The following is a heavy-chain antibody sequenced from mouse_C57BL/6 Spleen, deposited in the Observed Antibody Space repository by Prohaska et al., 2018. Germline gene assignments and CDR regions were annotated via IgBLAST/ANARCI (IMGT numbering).Heavy chain of an antibody. Sequence: QVQLQQPGAELVKPGASVKLSCKASGYTFTSYWMQWVKQRPGQGLEWIGEIDPSDSYTNYNQKFKGKATLTVDTSSSTAYMQLSSLTSEDSAVYFCAREDGYYPYWGQGTTLTVSS. J-gene: IGHJ2*01. D-gene: IGHD2-3*01. CDR1: GYTFTSYW. CDR3: AREDGYYPY. CDR2: IDPSDSYT. V-gene: IGHV1-50*01.